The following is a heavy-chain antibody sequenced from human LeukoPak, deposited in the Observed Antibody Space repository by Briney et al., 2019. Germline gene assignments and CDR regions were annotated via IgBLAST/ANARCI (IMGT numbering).Heavy chain of an antibody. CDR3: ARDRLSWIQLWDRDFDY. CDR2: INPNSGGT. D-gene: IGHD5-18*01. Sequence: ASVKVSCKPSGYSFTSYGISWVRQAPGQGLEWMGWINPNSGGTNYAQKFQGRVTMTRDTSISTAYMELSRLRSDDTAVYYCARDRLSWIQLWDRDFDYWGQGTLVTVSS. J-gene: IGHJ4*02. V-gene: IGHV1-2*02. CDR1: GYSFTSYG.